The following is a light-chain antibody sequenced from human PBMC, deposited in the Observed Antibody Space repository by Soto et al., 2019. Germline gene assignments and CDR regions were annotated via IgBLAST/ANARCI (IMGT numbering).Light chain of an antibody. CDR2: ENN. CDR1: SSNIGNNY. J-gene: IGLJ1*01. Sequence: QSVLTQPPSVSAAPGQKVTPSCSGSSSNIGNNYVSWYQQLPGTAPKLLIYENNKRPSGIPDRFSGSKSGTSATLGITGLQTGDEADYYCGTWDSSLSAYVFGTGTKVTVL. CDR3: GTWDSSLSAYV. V-gene: IGLV1-51*02.